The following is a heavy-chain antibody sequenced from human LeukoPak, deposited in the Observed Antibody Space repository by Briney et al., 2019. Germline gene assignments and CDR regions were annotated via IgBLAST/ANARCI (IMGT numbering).Heavy chain of an antibody. J-gene: IGHJ3*01. CDR3: VRYGRRANDQPFDV. D-gene: IGHD1-1*01. CDR1: GFSFSSYW. CDR2: IDEDGSET. V-gene: IGHV3-7*01. Sequence: GGSLRLSCVGSGFSFSSYWMAWVRQAPGKGLEWVASIDEDGSETNYVDSVTGRFTVSRDHAKNSLFLQMNSLRAEDTAVYYCVRYGRRANDQPFDVWGQGTMVTVSS.